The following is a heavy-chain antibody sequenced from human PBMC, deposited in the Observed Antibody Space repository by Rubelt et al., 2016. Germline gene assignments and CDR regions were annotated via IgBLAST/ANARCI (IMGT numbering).Heavy chain of an antibody. CDR2: IYYSGST. J-gene: IGHJ4*02. D-gene: IGHD3-10*01. CDR3: AFGSGSYSPIFDY. Sequence: QLQLQESGPGLVKPSETLSLTCTVSGGSISSSSYYWGWIRQPPGKGLEWIGSIYYSGSTFYNPSLKGGVTISVDTSKNQFSLKLSSVTAADTAVYYCAFGSGSYSPIFDYWGQGTLVTVSS. V-gene: IGHV4-39*07. CDR1: GGSISSSSYY.